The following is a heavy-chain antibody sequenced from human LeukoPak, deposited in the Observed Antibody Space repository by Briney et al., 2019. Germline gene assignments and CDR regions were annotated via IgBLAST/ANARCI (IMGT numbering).Heavy chain of an antibody. CDR1: GYTFTGYY. Sequence: ASVKVSCKASGYTFTGYYMHWVRQAPGQGLEWMGWINPNSGGTNYAQKFQGRVTMTRDTSISTAYMEPSRLRSDDTAVYYCASIPGYCTNGVCPREDWFDPWGQGTLVTVSS. J-gene: IGHJ5*02. V-gene: IGHV1-2*02. CDR3: ASIPGYCTNGVCPREDWFDP. D-gene: IGHD2-8*01. CDR2: INPNSGGT.